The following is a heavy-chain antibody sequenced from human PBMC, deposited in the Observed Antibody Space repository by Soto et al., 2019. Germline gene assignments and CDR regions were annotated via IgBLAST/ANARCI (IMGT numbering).Heavy chain of an antibody. D-gene: IGHD2-2*01. CDR2: IYSCGST. CDR3: ARGRGGGYCSATSSVWFDP. Sequence: PGESLKISCAASGFTVSSNYMSWVRQAPGKGLEWVSVIYSCGSTYYADSVKGRFTISRDNSKNTLYLQMNSLRTEDTAVYYCARGRGGGYCSATSSVWFDPWGQGTVVIVSS. J-gene: IGHJ5*02. V-gene: IGHV3-66*03. CDR1: GFTVSSNY.